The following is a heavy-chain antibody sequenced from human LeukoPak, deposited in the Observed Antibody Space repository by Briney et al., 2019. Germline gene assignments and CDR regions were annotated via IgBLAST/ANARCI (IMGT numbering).Heavy chain of an antibody. J-gene: IGHJ3*02. Sequence: KPSETLSLTCTVSGYSISSGYYWGWIRQPPGKGLEWIGSIYHSGSTYYNPSLKSRVTISVDTSKNPFSLKLSSVTAEDTAVYYLARVIARYYDLWSGHDAFDIWGQGTMVTVSS. CDR1: GYSISSGYY. V-gene: IGHV4-38-2*02. D-gene: IGHD3-3*01. CDR3: ARVIARYYDLWSGHDAFDI. CDR2: IYHSGST.